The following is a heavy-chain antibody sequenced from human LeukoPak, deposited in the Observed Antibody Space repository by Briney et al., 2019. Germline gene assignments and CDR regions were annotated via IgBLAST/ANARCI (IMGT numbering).Heavy chain of an antibody. CDR1: GGSISSYY. V-gene: IGHV4-34*01. CDR2: TNHSGST. Sequence: SETLSLTCTVSGGSISSYYWSWIRQPPGKGLEWIGETNHSGSTNYNPSLKSRVTISVDTSKNQFSLKLSSVTAADTAVYYCARDYGDYVHWYFDLWGRGTLVTVSS. D-gene: IGHD4-17*01. J-gene: IGHJ2*01. CDR3: ARDYGDYVHWYFDL.